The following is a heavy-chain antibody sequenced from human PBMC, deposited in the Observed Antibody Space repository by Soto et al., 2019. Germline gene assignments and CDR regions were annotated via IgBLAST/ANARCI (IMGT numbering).Heavy chain of an antibody. Sequence: QPGGSLRLSCAVTGFSFNNYAMNWVRQAPGKGLEWVSSISGGGTGTYSADAVKGRFTISSDKSRNTVYLQMSSLRADDTAVYYCAKGXYYDNVGNWVANQAFDSWGQGSLVTVSS. CDR1: GFSFNNYA. CDR3: AKGXYYDNVGNWVANQAFDS. V-gene: IGHV3-23*01. J-gene: IGHJ4*02. CDR2: ISGGGTGT. D-gene: IGHD3-22*01.